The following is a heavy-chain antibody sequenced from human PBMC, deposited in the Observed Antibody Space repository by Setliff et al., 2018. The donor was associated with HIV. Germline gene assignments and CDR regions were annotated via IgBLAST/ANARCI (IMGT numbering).Heavy chain of an antibody. CDR2: IYYTGST. CDR1: GRSISRSTYY. CDR3: ARIVRWELVATSTFFYYYMDV. D-gene: IGHD1-26*01. Sequence: SETLSLTCTVSGRSISRSTYYWGWLRQPPGKGLEWIGSIYYTGSTHHNPSLESRVATSVDTSKNQFSLKLSSVTAADTAVYYCARIVRWELVATSTFFYYYMDVWGKGTAVTAP. V-gene: IGHV4-39*01. J-gene: IGHJ6*03.